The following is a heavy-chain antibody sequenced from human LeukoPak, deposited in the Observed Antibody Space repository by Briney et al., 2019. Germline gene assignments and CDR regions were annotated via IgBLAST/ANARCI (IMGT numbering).Heavy chain of an antibody. Sequence: ASVRVSCKASGYTFTSYDINWVRQATGQGLEWMGWMNPNSGNTGYAQKFQGRVTMTRNTSISTAYMELSSLRSEDTAVYYCAIARLWFGELLLFDYWGQGTLVTVSS. J-gene: IGHJ4*02. CDR2: MNPNSGNT. CDR3: AIARLWFGELLLFDY. V-gene: IGHV1-8*01. D-gene: IGHD3-10*01. CDR1: GYTFTSYD.